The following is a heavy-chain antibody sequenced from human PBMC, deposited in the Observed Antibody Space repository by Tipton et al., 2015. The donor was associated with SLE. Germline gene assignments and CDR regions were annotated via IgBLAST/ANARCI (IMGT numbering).Heavy chain of an antibody. CDR1: GGSFSGYY. V-gene: IGHV4-34*01. CDR2: INHSGST. CDR3: ASGTVTTIDY. D-gene: IGHD4-17*01. Sequence: TLSLTCAVYGGSFSGYYWSWIRQPPGKGLEWIGEINHSGSTNYNPSLKSRLTISVDTSKNQFSLKLNSVTAADTAVYYCASGTVTTIDYWGQGTLVTVSS. J-gene: IGHJ4*02.